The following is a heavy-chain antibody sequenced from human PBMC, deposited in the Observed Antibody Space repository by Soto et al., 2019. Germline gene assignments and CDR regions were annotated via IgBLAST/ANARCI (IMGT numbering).Heavy chain of an antibody. D-gene: IGHD5-18*01. Sequence: GGSLRLSCAASGFTFSTYWMGWVRQAPGKGLEWVSYISSSSVARYYADSVKGRFTISRDNAKNSLYLQVNSLRAEDTAVYYCATYTAMVTYYYYYMDVWGKGTTVTVSS. J-gene: IGHJ6*03. CDR3: ATYTAMVTYYYYYMDV. CDR1: GFTFSTYW. V-gene: IGHV3-48*01. CDR2: ISSSSVAR.